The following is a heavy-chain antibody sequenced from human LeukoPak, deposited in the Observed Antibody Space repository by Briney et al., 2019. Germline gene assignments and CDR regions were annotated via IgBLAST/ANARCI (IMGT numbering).Heavy chain of an antibody. CDR2: IYYSGST. V-gene: IGHV4-39*01. D-gene: IGHD2-15*01. J-gene: IGHJ3*02. Sequence: SETLSLTCTVSGGSISSSSYYWGWIRQPPGKGLEWIRSIYYSGSTYYNPSLKSRGTVSVDTSKNQFSLKLSSVTAADTAVYYCASLPVGYAFDIWGQGTMVTVSS. CDR3: ASLPVGYAFDI. CDR1: GGSISSSSYY.